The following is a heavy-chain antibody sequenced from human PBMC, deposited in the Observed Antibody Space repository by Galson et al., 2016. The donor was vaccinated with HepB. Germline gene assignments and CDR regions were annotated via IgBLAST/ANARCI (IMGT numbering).Heavy chain of an antibody. V-gene: IGHV3-30*03. D-gene: IGHD2-21*02. Sequence: SLRLSCAASGFAFSTFGMHWVRQAPGKGLGWVAIISYDGPNQFFIDSVRGRFTISRDNSKNTLYLQLNNVRPEDTAVYYCAASTWVTTGFDYWGQGTLVTVAS. CDR3: AASTWVTTGFDY. CDR1: GFAFSTFG. J-gene: IGHJ4*02. CDR2: ISYDGPNQ.